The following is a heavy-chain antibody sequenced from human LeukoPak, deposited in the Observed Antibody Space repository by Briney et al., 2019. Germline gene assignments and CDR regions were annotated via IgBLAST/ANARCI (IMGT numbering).Heavy chain of an antibody. D-gene: IGHD6-19*01. V-gene: IGHV3-72*01. J-gene: IGHJ6*02. Sequence: GGSLRLSCAASGFTFSDHYMDWVRQAPGKGLEWVGRTRNKANSYTTEYAASVKGRFTISRDDSKNSLYLQMNSLKTEDTAVNSCPRHARLWLGYGMAVWGQGTTVTVSS. CDR2: TRNKANSYTT. CDR3: PRHARLWLGYGMAV. CDR1: GFTFSDHY.